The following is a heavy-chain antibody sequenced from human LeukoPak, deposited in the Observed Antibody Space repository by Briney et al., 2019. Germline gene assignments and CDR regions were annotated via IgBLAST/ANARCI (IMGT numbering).Heavy chain of an antibody. D-gene: IGHD3-22*01. CDR2: IYYSGST. CDR3: AGDQYYYDSSGYLFDY. CDR1: DGSIISSSYY. Sequence: SETLSLTCTVSDGSIISSSYYWGWIRQRPGKGLEWIGSIYYSGSTSYNPSLKSRVTISVDTSKNQFSLKLSSVTAADTAVYYCAGDQYYYDSSGYLFDYWGQGTLVTVSS. J-gene: IGHJ4*02. V-gene: IGHV4-39*07.